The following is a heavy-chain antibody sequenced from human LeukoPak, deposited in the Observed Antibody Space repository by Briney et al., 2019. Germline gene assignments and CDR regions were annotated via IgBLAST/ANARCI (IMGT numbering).Heavy chain of an antibody. D-gene: IGHD4-17*01. CDR2: TAWDDYE. J-gene: IGHJ4*02. CDR3: ARTYGDYNSEFDY. CDR1: GFSLTTSGMC. Sequence: SGPTLWNPTETLTLTCTFSGFSLTTSGMCVSWIRQPPGKALEWLARTAWDDYEYYTTSLKTRLTISKDTSKNQVVLKMTNMDPVDTASYYCARTYGDYNSEFDYWGQGTLVTVSS. V-gene: IGHV2-70*11.